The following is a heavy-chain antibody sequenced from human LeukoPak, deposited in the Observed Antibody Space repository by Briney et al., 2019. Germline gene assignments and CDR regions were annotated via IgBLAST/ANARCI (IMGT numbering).Heavy chain of an antibody. Sequence: PGGSLRLSCAASGFTFSSYGMHWVRQAPGKGLEWVAFIRYDGSNKYYADSVKGRFTISRDNSKNTLYLQMDSLRAEDTAVYYCAKRSQRASSGWYSEYYYYYYMDVWGKGTTVTISS. CDR1: GFTFSSYG. D-gene: IGHD6-19*01. CDR2: IRYDGSNK. J-gene: IGHJ6*03. V-gene: IGHV3-30*02. CDR3: AKRSQRASSGWYSEYYYYYYMDV.